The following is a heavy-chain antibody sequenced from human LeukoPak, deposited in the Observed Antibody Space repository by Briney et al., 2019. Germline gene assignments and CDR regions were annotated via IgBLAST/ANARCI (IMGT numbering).Heavy chain of an antibody. CDR3: AKDKSYGDYEGSFFDY. D-gene: IGHD4-17*01. CDR1: GFTFDDYA. J-gene: IGHJ4*02. Sequence: GRSLRLSCAASGFTFDDYAMHWVRQAPGKGLEWVSGISWNSGSIGYADSVKGRFTISRDNAKNSLYLQMNSLRAEDTALYYCAKDKSYGDYEGSFFDYWGQGTLVTVSS. V-gene: IGHV3-9*01. CDR2: ISWNSGSI.